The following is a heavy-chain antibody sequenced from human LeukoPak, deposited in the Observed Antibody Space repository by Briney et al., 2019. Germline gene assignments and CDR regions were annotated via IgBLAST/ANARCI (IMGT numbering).Heavy chain of an antibody. D-gene: IGHD6-19*01. V-gene: IGHV4-61*02. Sequence: SETLSLTCTVSGGSISSGSYYWSWIRQPAGKGLEWIGRIYTSGSTNYNPSPKSRVTISVDTSKNQFSLKLSSVTAADTAVYYCARGAVADNSFDYWGQGTLVTVSS. CDR2: IYTSGST. CDR3: ARGAVADNSFDY. J-gene: IGHJ4*02. CDR1: GGSISSGSYY.